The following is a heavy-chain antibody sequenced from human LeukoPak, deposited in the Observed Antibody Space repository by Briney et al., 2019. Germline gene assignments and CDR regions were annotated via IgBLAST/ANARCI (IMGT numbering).Heavy chain of an antibody. CDR2: IRSSDSTT. V-gene: IGHV3-48*04. CDR3: AKRADSSAHSFDY. J-gene: IGHJ4*02. Sequence: PGGSLRLSCAASGFSFSRYGMKWVRQAPGKGLEWLSYIRSSDSTTYYADSLKGRFTISRDNAKNSLYLQMDSLRVEDTAVYYCAKRADSSAHSFDYWGQGTLVTVSS. CDR1: GFSFSRYG. D-gene: IGHD3-22*01.